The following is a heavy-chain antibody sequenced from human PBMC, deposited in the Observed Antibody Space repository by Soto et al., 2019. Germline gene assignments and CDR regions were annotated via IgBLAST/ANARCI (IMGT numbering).Heavy chain of an antibody. J-gene: IGHJ4*02. CDR2: ISYDGSNK. CDR1: GFTFSSYG. CDR3: AKDSHHFTTTYYFDY. D-gene: IGHD3-22*01. V-gene: IGHV3-30*18. Sequence: GGSLRLSCAASGFTFSSYGMHWVRQAPGKGLEWVAVISYDGSNKYYADSVKGRFTISRDNSKNTLYLQMNSLRAEDTAVYYCAKDSHHFTTTYYFDYWGQGTLVTVSS.